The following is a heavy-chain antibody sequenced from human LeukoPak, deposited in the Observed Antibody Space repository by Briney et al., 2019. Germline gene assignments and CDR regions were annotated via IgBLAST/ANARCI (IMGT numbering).Heavy chain of an antibody. CDR1: GFTFDDYD. V-gene: IGHV3-9*01. D-gene: IGHD2-15*01. CDR2: ISWNSGSI. J-gene: IGHJ6*02. CDR3: AKDIGPVVEGSRGMDV. Sequence: AGGYLRLSCAASGFTFDDYDMHWVRQAPGKGLEWGSGISWNSGSIAYADSVKGRFTISRDNAKNSLYLQMNSLRAEDTAFYYCAKDIGPVVEGSRGMDVWGQGTTVTVPS.